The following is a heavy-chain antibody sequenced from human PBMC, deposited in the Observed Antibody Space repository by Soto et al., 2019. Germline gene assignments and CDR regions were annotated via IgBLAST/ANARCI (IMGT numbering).Heavy chain of an antibody. D-gene: IGHD3-22*01. J-gene: IGHJ4*02. Sequence: SETLSLTCTVSGGSVSSNSYSWCWIRHSPGKGLEWIATIYSTENTYYHPSLLSRVTISVDTSMNDFSLRLSSVTAAGTAVYYCARSTPHSGYYAPCYYCGQRTLVTVSS. CDR1: GGSVSSNSYS. CDR2: IYSTENT. CDR3: ARSTPHSGYYAPCYY. V-gene: IGHV4-39*02.